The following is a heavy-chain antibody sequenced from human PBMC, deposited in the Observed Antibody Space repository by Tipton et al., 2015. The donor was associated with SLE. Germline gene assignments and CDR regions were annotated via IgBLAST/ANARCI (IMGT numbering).Heavy chain of an antibody. V-gene: IGHV3-30*02. CDR1: GFKFSDYS. CDR3: AKDLGYSYGHGYY. CDR2: IRSDGSKK. J-gene: IGHJ4*02. D-gene: IGHD5-18*01. Sequence: SLRLSCAASGFKFSDYSIHWVRQAPGKGLEWVAFIRSDGSKKYYADSVKGRFTISRDNFKNVLFLQMSNLRSEDTAVYYCAKDLGYSYGHGYYWGQGTLVTVSS.